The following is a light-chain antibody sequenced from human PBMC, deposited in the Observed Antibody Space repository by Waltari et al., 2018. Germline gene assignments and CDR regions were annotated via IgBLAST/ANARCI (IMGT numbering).Light chain of an antibody. V-gene: IGLV2-11*01. CDR2: DVT. J-gene: IGLJ1*01. Sequence: QSALTQPPSVSGSLGQPVTISCRGPSRDVGFYNFASWYRQHPDKVPKLLIFDVTKRHSGVPDRFSASKSGNTASLTISGLQADDEGDYYCCSYADTYGFLFGTGTTVTVL. CDR1: SRDVGFYNF. CDR3: CSYADTYGFL.